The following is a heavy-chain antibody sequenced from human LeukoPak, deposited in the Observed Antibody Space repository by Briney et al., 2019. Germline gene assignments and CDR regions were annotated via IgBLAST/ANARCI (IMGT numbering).Heavy chain of an antibody. D-gene: IGHD4-17*01. CDR2: ISSSRSTI. Sequence: GGSLRLSCAATGFTFSSYRMNWVGQAPGKGLEWVSYISSSRSTIYYADSVKGRFTISRDNAKNSLYLQMNSLRAEDTAVYYCARDPDYGDYELDYWGQGTLVTVSS. CDR1: GFTFSSYR. V-gene: IGHV3-48*01. CDR3: ARDPDYGDYELDY. J-gene: IGHJ4*02.